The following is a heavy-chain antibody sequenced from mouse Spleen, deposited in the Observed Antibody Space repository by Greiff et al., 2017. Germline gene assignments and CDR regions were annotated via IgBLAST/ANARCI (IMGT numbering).Heavy chain of an antibody. CDR3: ARDPDYDGYFDV. Sequence: VQLQQSGPGLVAPSQSLSITCTVSGFSLTGYGVNWVRQPPGKGLEWLGMMWGDGSTDYNSALKSRLSISKDNSKSQVFLKMNSLQTDDTARYYCARDPDYDGYFDVWGAGTTVTVSS. V-gene: IGHV2-6-7*01. D-gene: IGHD2-4*01. CDR2: MWGDGST. CDR1: GFSLTGYG. J-gene: IGHJ1*01.